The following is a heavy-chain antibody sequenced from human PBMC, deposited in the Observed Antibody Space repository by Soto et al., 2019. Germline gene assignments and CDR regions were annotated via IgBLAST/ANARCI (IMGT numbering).Heavy chain of an antibody. CDR2: ISSSSSYI. Sequence: EVQLVESGGGLVKPGGSLRLSCAASGFTFSSYSMNWVRQAPWKGLEWVSSISSSSSYIYYADSVKGRFTISRDNAKNSLYLQMNSLRAEDTAVYYCARDWGYSSSWPTHGMDVWGQGTTVTVSS. CDR1: GFTFSSYS. V-gene: IGHV3-21*01. CDR3: ARDWGYSSSWPTHGMDV. J-gene: IGHJ6*02. D-gene: IGHD6-13*01.